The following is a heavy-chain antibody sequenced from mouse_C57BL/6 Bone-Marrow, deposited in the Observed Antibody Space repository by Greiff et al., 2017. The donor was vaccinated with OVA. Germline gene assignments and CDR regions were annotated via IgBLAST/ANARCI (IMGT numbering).Heavy chain of an antibody. CDR1: GYAFTNYL. J-gene: IGHJ2*01. Sequence: QVQLQQSGAELVRPGTSVKVSCKASGYAFTNYLIEWVKQRPGQGLEWIGVINPGSGGTNYNEKFKGKATLTADKSSSTAYMQLSSLTSEDSAVYFGARRDYCDYFDYWGQGTTLTVAS. D-gene: IGHD1-1*02. V-gene: IGHV1-54*01. CDR3: ARRDYCDYFDY. CDR2: INPGSGGT.